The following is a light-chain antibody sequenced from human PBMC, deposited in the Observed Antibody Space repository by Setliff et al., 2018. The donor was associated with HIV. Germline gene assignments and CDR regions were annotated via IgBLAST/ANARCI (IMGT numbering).Light chain of an antibody. CDR2: DVS. Sequence: QSALTQPASVPGSPGQSITISCTGTSSDVGTYNFVSWYQQHPGKAPKLMISDVSNRPSGVSNRFSGSKSGNTASLTISGLQAEDEADYYCSSYTSTTPLYVFGTGTKVTVL. J-gene: IGLJ1*01. CDR1: SSDVGTYNF. CDR3: SSYTSTTPLYV. V-gene: IGLV2-14*03.